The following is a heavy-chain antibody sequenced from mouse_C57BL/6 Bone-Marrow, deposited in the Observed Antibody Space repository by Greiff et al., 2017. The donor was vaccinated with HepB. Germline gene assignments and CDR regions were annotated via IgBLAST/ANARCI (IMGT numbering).Heavy chain of an antibody. CDR1: GYTFTSYW. V-gene: IGHV1-69*01. J-gene: IGHJ1*03. CDR3: ARGDITTVVYWYFDV. CDR2: IDPSDSYT. Sequence: QVQLKQPGAELVMPGASVKLSCKASGYTFTSYWMHWVKQRPGQGLEWIGEIDPSDSYTNYNQKFKGKSTLTVDKSSSTAYMQLSSLTSEDSAVYYCARGDITTVVYWYFDVWGTGTTVTVSS. D-gene: IGHD1-1*01.